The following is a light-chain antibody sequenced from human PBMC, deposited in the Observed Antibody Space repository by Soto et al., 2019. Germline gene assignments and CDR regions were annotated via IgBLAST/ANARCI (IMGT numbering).Light chain of an antibody. CDR1: QSISSNY. Sequence: IVLTQSPGTLSLSPGERATLSCRASQSISSNYLAWYQQTPGQAPRLLIYGTSSRATGIPDRFSASGSGTAFTLTITRLEPEDFAMYYCQQYGSSPGTFGLGTKLEIK. CDR3: QQYGSSPGT. V-gene: IGKV3-20*01. CDR2: GTS. J-gene: IGKJ2*01.